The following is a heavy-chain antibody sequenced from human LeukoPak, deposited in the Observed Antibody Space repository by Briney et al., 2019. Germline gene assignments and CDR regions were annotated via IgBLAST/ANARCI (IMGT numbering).Heavy chain of an antibody. J-gene: IGHJ4*02. CDR2: IKTRADGETT. CDR1: GFTFKYAW. V-gene: IGHV3-15*01. Sequence: GGSLRLSCSASGFTFKYAWMNWVRQAPGKGLEWVGRIKTRADGETTDYPAPVKGRFTVSRDDSKNTVYLQMNSLKTEDTAVYYCTTGWGTFDYWGQGTLVTVSS. D-gene: IGHD3-16*01. CDR3: TTGWGTFDY.